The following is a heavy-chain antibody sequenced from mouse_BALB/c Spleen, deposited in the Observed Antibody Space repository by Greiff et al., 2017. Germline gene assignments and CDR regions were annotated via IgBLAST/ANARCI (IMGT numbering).Heavy chain of an antibody. V-gene: IGHV3-8*02. Sequence: EGQLKESGPSLVKPSQTLSLTCSVTGDSITSGYWNWIRKFPGNKLEYMGYISYSGSTYYNPSLKSRISITRDTSKNQYYLQLNSVTTEDTATYYCASPNWDGYAMDYWGQGTSVTVSS. CDR1: GDSITSGY. J-gene: IGHJ4*01. D-gene: IGHD4-1*02. CDR3: ASPNWDGYAMDY. CDR2: ISYSGST.